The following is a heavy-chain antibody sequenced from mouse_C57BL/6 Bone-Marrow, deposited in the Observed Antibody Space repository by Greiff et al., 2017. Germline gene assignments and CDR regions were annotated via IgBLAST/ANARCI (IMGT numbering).Heavy chain of an antibody. CDR2: ISSGGSYT. CDR3: ARHDHYGSSPPDY. J-gene: IGHJ2*01. V-gene: IGHV5-6*01. CDR1: GFTFSSYG. Sequence: EVMLVESGGDLVKPGGSLKLSCAASGFTFSSYGMSWVRQTPDKRLEWVATISSGGSYTYYPDSVKGRFTISRDNAKNTLYLQMSSLKSEDTAMYYCARHDHYGSSPPDYWGQGTTLTVSS. D-gene: IGHD1-1*01.